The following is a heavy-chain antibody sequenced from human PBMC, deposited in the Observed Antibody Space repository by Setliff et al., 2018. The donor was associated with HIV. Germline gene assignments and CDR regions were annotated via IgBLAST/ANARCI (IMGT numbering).Heavy chain of an antibody. J-gene: IGHJ4*02. Sequence: GESLKISCKGSGYSFTSYWIGWVRQMPGKGLEWMGIINPGDSDIRYSPSFRGQVTISADKSVSTAYLQWSSLKASDTAMYYCVSQYSSWGYWGQGTLVTVSS. CDR1: GYSFTSYW. CDR2: INPGDSDI. V-gene: IGHV5-51*01. D-gene: IGHD6-6*01. CDR3: VSQYSSWGY.